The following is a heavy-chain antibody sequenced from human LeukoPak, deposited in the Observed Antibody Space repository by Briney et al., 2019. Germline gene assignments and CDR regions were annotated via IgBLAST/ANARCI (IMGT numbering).Heavy chain of an antibody. CDR1: GASISSYY. J-gene: IGHJ4*02. CDR3: ARGLPGGNSGY. V-gene: IGHV4-59*01. CDR2: IYYSGST. D-gene: IGHD4-23*01. Sequence: SETLSLTCTVSGASISSYYWSWIRQPPGKGLEWIGYIYYSGSTNYNPSLKSRVTISVDTSTNQFSLKLRSVTAADTAVYYCARGLPGGNSGYWGQGTLVTVSS.